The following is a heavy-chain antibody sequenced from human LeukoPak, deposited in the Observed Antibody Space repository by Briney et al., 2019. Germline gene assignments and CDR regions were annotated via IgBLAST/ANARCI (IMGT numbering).Heavy chain of an antibody. CDR2: IKQDGSEK. CDR1: GGSISSSA. J-gene: IGHJ4*02. Sequence: QPSETLSLTCTVSGGSISSSAYHWGWIRQPPGKGLEWVANIKQDGSEKYYVDSVKGRFTISRDNAKNSLYLQMNSLRAEDTAVYYCARDEYSSSWYGVFDYWGQGTLVTVSS. CDR3: ARDEYSSSWYGVFDY. D-gene: IGHD6-13*01. V-gene: IGHV3-7*01.